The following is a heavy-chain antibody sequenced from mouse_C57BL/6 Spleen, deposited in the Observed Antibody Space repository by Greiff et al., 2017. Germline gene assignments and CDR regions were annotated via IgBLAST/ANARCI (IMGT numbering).Heavy chain of an antibody. Sequence: EVQLQESGPGLVKPSQSLSLTCSVTGYSITSGYYWNWIRQFPGNKLEWMGYISYDGSNNYNPSLKNRISITRDTSKNQFFLKLNSVTTEDTATYCCARGPVKAMDYWGQGTSVTVSS. CDR2: ISYDGSN. CDR1: GYSITSGYY. CDR3: ARGPVKAMDY. V-gene: IGHV3-6*01. D-gene: IGHD1-1*01. J-gene: IGHJ4*01.